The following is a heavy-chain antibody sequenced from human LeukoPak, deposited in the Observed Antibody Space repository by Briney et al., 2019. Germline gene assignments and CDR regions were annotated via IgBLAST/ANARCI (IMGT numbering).Heavy chain of an antibody. J-gene: IGHJ3*02. CDR2: INHSGST. V-gene: IGHV4-34*01. CDR3: ARGAVDLVFIDAFDI. D-gene: IGHD2-21*01. Sequence: PSETLSLTCAVYGGSFSGYYWSWIRQPPGKGLEWIGEINHSGSTNYNPSLKSRVTISVDTSKNQFSLKLSSVTAADTAVYYCARGAVDLVFIDAFDIWGQGTMVTVSS. CDR1: GGSFSGYY.